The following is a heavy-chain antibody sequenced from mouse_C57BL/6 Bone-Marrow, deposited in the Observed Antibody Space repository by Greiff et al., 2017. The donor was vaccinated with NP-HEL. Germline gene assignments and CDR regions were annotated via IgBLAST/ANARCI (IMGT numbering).Heavy chain of an antibody. Sequence: EVQLQQSVAELVRPGASVKLSCTASGFNIKNTYMHWVKQRPEQGLEWIGRIDPANGNTKYAPKFQGKATITADTSSNTAYLQLSSLTSEDTANYYCARGSTMVTTRENYYAMDYWGQGTSVTVSS. CDR2: IDPANGNT. CDR1: GFNIKNTY. V-gene: IGHV14-3*01. J-gene: IGHJ4*01. D-gene: IGHD2-2*01. CDR3: ARGSTMVTTRENYYAMDY.